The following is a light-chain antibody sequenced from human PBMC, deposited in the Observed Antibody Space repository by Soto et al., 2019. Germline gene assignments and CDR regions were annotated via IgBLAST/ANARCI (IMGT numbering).Light chain of an antibody. V-gene: IGLV2-14*01. J-gene: IGLJ1*01. Sequence: QSVLSQPASVSGSPGQSSTISCTVTSSDFGTYDYLSWYQQYPGKAPKLIIYEVADRPSGVSNRFSGSKSGNTASLTISGLQAEDEADYYCSSYTSSSTLYVFGTGTKVTVL. CDR3: SSYTSSSTLYV. CDR2: EVA. CDR1: SSDFGTYDY.